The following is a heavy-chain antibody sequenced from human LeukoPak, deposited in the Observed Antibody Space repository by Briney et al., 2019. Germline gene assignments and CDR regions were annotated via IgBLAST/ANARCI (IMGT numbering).Heavy chain of an antibody. V-gene: IGHV3-7*03. CDR3: ATTQTFDY. D-gene: IGHD2-15*01. CDR1: GFTFSNYW. Sequence: GVSLRLSCIASGFTFSNYWMSWVRQSPGKGLEWVANIKQDGSEKYYMDSVKGRFSISRDNAKNSLNLQMNNLRAEDTAVYCATTQTFDYWGQGTLVTVSS. CDR2: IKQDGSEK. J-gene: IGHJ4*02.